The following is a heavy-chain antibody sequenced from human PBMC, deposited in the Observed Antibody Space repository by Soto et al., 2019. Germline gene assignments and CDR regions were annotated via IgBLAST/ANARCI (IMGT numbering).Heavy chain of an antibody. V-gene: IGHV3-15*01. Sequence: EVQLVESGGGLVKPGGSLRLSCAASGFTFDNAWMSWVRQAPGKGLEWVGRIKSKTDGGTADYAAPVKGRFTISRDDSKNTLFLQMISLKTEYTAVYYCTTDRGHMYDFDYWGQGALVPVSS. J-gene: IGHJ4*02. CDR2: IKSKTDGGTA. CDR1: GFTFDNAW. D-gene: IGHD2-8*01. CDR3: TTDRGHMYDFDY.